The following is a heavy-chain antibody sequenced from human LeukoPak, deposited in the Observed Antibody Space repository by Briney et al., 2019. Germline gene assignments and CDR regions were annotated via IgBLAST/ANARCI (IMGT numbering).Heavy chain of an antibody. CDR3: ASSYSGLLRYFDWLLDY. CDR1: GFTLSSYA. V-gene: IGHV3-30-3*01. CDR2: ISYDGSNK. J-gene: IGHJ4*02. Sequence: PGGSLRLSCAASGFTLSSYAMHWVRQAPGKGLEWVAVISYDGSNKYYADSVKRRFTISRDNSKNPLYLQMNSLRAEDTAVYYCASSYSGLLRYFDWLLDYWGQGTMVTVSS. D-gene: IGHD3-9*01.